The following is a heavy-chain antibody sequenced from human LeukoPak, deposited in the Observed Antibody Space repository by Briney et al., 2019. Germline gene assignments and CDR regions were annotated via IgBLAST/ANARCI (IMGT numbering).Heavy chain of an antibody. Sequence: ASVKVSCKASGGTFSSYAISWVRQAPGQGLEWMGGIIPIFGTANYAQKFQGRVTMTRNTSISTAYMELSSLRSEDTAVYYCARGPTYYYGSGSYAYWGQGTLVTVSS. J-gene: IGHJ4*02. D-gene: IGHD3-10*01. V-gene: IGHV1-69*05. CDR1: GGTFSSYA. CDR3: ARGPTYYYGSGSYAY. CDR2: IIPIFGTA.